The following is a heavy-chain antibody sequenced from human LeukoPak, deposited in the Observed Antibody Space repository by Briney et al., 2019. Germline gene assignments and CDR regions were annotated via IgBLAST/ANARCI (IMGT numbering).Heavy chain of an antibody. J-gene: IGHJ4*02. V-gene: IGHV5-51*01. CDR3: ARPLQGIAAAGY. CDR2: MYPGDSDS. D-gene: IGHD6-13*01. Sequence: GESLKISCKGSGYSFTSSWIGWVRQMPGKGLEWMGSMYPGDSDSIYSPSFQGQVTISGDKSISTAYLQWSSLKASDTAMYYCARPLQGIAAAGYWGQGTLVTVSS. CDR1: GYSFTSSW.